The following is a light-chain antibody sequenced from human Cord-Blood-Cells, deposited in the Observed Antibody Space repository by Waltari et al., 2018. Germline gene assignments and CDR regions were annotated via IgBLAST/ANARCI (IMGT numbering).Light chain of an antibody. CDR3: QQRSNWPPG. J-gene: IGKJ5*01. V-gene: IGKV3-11*01. CDR1: QSVSSY. Sequence: DIVFTQSPANLSLSPGERATLSCRASQSVSSYLAWYQQKPGQAPRLLIYDASNRATGIPARFSGSGSGTDFTLTISSLEPEDFAVYYCQQRSNWPPGFGQGTRLEIK. CDR2: DAS.